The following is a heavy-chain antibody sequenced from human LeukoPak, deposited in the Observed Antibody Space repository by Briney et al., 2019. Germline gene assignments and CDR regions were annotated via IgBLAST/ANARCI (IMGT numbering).Heavy chain of an antibody. Sequence: GGSLRLSCAASGFTFDDYGMSWVRQAPGKGLEWVSSISSSSSYIYYADSVKGRFTISRDNAKNSLYLQMNSLRAEDTAVYYCARDGGDPYYFDYWGQGTLVTVSS. CDR1: GFTFDDYG. CDR2: ISSSSSYI. V-gene: IGHV3-21*01. CDR3: ARDGGDPYYFDY. J-gene: IGHJ4*02. D-gene: IGHD2-21*02.